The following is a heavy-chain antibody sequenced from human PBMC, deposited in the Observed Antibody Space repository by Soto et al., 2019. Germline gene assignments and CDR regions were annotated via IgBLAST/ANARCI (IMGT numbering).Heavy chain of an antibody. J-gene: IGHJ4*02. D-gene: IGHD3-10*01. V-gene: IGHV3-7*03. Sequence: GSLRLSCVASGFTFTTYWMSWVRQAPGKGLEWVANIRQDGGAQYYVDSVKGRFTISRDNAKNSVYLQMDSLRAEDTAVYYCVRGGHGSGSYLGSYWGQGILVTVSS. CDR1: GFTFTTYW. CDR3: VRGGHGSGSYLGSY. CDR2: IRQDGGAQ.